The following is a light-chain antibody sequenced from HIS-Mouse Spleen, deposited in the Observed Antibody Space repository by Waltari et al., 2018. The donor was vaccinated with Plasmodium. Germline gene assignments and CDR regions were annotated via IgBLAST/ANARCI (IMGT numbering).Light chain of an antibody. V-gene: IGKV3-15*01. Sequence: IVMTQAPATLSVSPVERATPSCRASQSVSSNFAWYQQTPGQAPRLLIYGASTRATGIPARFSGSGSGTEFTLTISSLQSEDFAVYYCQQYNNWSFTFGPGTKVDIK. CDR1: QSVSSN. CDR2: GAS. CDR3: QQYNNWSFT. J-gene: IGKJ3*01.